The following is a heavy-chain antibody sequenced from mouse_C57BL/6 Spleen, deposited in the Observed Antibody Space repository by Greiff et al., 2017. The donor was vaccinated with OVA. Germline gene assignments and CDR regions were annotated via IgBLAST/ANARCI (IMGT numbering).Heavy chain of an antibody. CDR3: ARGLYYYGIGGYFDV. V-gene: IGHV1-18*01. J-gene: IGHJ1*03. CDR2: INPNNGGT. Sequence: EVQLQQSGPELVKPGASVKIPCKASGYTFTDYNMDWVKQSHGKSLEWIGDINPNNGGTIYNQKFKGKATLTVDKSSSTAYMELRSLTSEDTAVYYCARGLYYYGIGGYFDVWGTGTTVTVSS. CDR1: GYTFTDYN. D-gene: IGHD1-1*01.